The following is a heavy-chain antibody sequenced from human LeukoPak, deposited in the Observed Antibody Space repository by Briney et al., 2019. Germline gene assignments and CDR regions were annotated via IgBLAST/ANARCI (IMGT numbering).Heavy chain of an antibody. Sequence: ASVKVSCKASGYTFTNYGISWVRQAPGQGLEWMGWNSAYNGNADYAQKFQGRVTMTTDTSTSIGYMELRTLRSDDTAVYYCARVGEYCSGDSCLDYWGQGTLVTVSS. V-gene: IGHV1-18*01. D-gene: IGHD2-15*01. CDR3: ARVGEYCSGDSCLDY. J-gene: IGHJ4*02. CDR1: GYTFTNYG. CDR2: NSAYNGNA.